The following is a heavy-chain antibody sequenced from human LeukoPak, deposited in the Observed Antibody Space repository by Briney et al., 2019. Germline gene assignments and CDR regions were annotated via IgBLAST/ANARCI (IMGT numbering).Heavy chain of an antibody. CDR3: TGGIAVAAPQDNYYYYYGMDV. CDR1: GGSISSYY. Sequence: SETLSLTCTVSGGSISSYYWSWIRQPPGKGLEWIGYIYYSGSTNYNPSLKSRVTISVDTSKNQFSLKLSSVTAADTAVYYCTGGIAVAAPQDNYYYYYGMDVWGQGTMVTVSS. J-gene: IGHJ6*02. D-gene: IGHD6-19*01. V-gene: IGHV4-59*01. CDR2: IYYSGST.